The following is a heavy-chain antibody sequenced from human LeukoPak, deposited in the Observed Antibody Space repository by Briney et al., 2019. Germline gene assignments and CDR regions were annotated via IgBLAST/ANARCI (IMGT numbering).Heavy chain of an antibody. D-gene: IGHD3-10*01. Sequence: GASVKVSCKASGYTFTGYYMHWVRQAPGQGLEWMGRIIPILGIANYAQKFQGRVTITADKSTSTAYMELSSLRSEDTAVYYCARGHITMVRGVIPPLDYWGQGTLVTVSS. CDR3: ARGHITMVRGVIPPLDY. CDR2: IIPILGIA. J-gene: IGHJ4*02. V-gene: IGHV1-69*04. CDR1: GYTFTGYY.